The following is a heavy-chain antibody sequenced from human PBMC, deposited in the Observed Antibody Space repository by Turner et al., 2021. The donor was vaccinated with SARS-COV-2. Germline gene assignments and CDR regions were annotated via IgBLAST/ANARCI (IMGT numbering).Heavy chain of an antibody. CDR2: IDTDGSTT. V-gene: IGHV3-74*01. D-gene: IGHD2-2*01. CDR3: ARAPSYCSSTSCPPPFDY. J-gene: IGHJ4*02. Sequence: EVQLVESGGGLVQPGGSLRLSCAVSGFTFSTYWMHWVRQALGKGLVWVSRIDTDGSTTNYADSVKGRFTISRDNAKNTLYLQMNSLRAEDTAVYYCARAPSYCSSTSCPPPFDYWGQGTLVTVSS. CDR1: GFTFSTYW.